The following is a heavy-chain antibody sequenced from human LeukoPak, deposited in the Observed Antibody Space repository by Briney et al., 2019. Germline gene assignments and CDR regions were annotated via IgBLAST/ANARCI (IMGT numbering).Heavy chain of an antibody. CDR2: ISGSGGST. D-gene: IGHD2-2*01. CDR3: AKDRKYCSGTSCPYYFDY. V-gene: IGHV3-23*01. Sequence: GGSLRLSCAASGFTFSSYAMSWVRRAPGKGLEWVSAISGSGGSTYYADSVKGRFTISRDNSKNTLYLQMNSLRAEDTAVYYCAKDRKYCSGTSCPYYFDYWGQGTLVTVSS. J-gene: IGHJ4*02. CDR1: GFTFSSYA.